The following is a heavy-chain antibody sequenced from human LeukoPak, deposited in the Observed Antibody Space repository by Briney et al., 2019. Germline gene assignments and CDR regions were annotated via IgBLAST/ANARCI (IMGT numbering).Heavy chain of an antibody. CDR1: GGSISSYY. CDR3: ARESRDTRITMVRGASGSWFDP. V-gene: IGHV4-59*01. D-gene: IGHD3-10*01. Sequence: PSETLPLTCTVSGGSISSYYWSWIRQPPGKGLEWIGYIYYSGSTNYNPSLKSRVTISVDTSKNQFSLKLSSVTAADTAVYYCARESRDTRITMVRGASGSWFDPWGQGTLVTVSS. J-gene: IGHJ5*02. CDR2: IYYSGST.